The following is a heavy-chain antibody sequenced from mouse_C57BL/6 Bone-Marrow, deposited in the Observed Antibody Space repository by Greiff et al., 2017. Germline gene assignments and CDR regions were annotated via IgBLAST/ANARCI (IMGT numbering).Heavy chain of an antibody. CDR2: IYPSDSEP. CDR1: GYTFTSFC. V-gene: IGHV1-61*01. CDR3: ALYSKIAY. Sequence: QVQLQQPGSELVRSGSSVKLSCKASGYTFTSFCTDWVKQRPGQGLEWIANIYPSDSEPLYNQKFTDKATLTVDKSSSTAYMQLSSLPSADSSVYYCALYSKIAYWGQGTLVTVSA. J-gene: IGHJ3*01. D-gene: IGHD2-5*01.